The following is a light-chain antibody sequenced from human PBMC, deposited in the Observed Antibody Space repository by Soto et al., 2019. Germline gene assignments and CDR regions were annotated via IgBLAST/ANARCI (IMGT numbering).Light chain of an antibody. V-gene: IGKV1-39*01. Sequence: DIQVTQSPSSLSASVGDRVTITCRASQSIRTYLNWYQQRPGKPPKLLIHTASPLQSGVPSRFSGSGSGTDFTLTISSLQPEDFAVYSCQQYGSSPFGPGTKVDIK. CDR1: QSIRTY. CDR3: QQYGSSP. J-gene: IGKJ3*01. CDR2: TAS.